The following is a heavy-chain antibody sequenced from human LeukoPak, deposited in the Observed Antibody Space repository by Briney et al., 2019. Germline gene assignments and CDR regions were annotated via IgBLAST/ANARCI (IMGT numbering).Heavy chain of an antibody. D-gene: IGHD3-10*01. CDR3: ARVCCYFDSRSSPNWFDP. J-gene: IGHJ5*02. V-gene: IGHV1-2*02. Sequence: ASVKVSCKASGYTFTSYHMHWVRQAPGQGLEWMGWINPNSGGTNYAQKFQGRVTMTRDTSISTAYMELSRLRSDDTAVYYCARVCCYFDSRSSPNWFDPWGQGTLVTVSS. CDR2: INPNSGGT. CDR1: GYTFTSYH.